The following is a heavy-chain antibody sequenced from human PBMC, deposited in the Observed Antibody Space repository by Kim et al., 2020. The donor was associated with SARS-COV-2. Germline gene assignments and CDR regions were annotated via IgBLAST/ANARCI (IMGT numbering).Heavy chain of an antibody. CDR3: ARAQDIVLVVYGSLDAFDI. CDR2: MNPNSGNT. V-gene: IGHV1-8*01. CDR1: GYTFTSYD. D-gene: IGHD2-8*02. J-gene: IGHJ3*02. Sequence: ASVKVSCKASGYTFTSYDINWVRQATGQGLEWMGWMNPNSGNTGYAQKFQGRVTMTRNTSISTAYMELSSLRSEDTAVYYCARAQDIVLVVYGSLDAFDIWGQGTMVTVSS.